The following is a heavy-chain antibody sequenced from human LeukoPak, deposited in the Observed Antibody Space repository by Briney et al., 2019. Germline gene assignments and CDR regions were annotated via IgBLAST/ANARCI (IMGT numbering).Heavy chain of an antibody. V-gene: IGHV1-18*01. CDR2: ISAYNGNT. CDR1: GYTFTSYG. CDR3: ARGDYGGGAFDY. D-gene: IGHD4-17*01. J-gene: IGHJ4*02. Sequence: ASVKVSCKASGYTFTSYGISWVRQAPGQELEWMGWISAYNGNTNYAQKLQGRVTMTTDTSTSTAYMELRSLRSEDTAVYYCARGDYGGGAFDYWGQGTLVTVSS.